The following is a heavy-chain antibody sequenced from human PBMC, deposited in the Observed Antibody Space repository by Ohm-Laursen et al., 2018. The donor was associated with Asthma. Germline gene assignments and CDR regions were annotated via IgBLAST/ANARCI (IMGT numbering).Heavy chain of an antibody. CDR2: IKPDGTEN. Sequence: SLRLSCAASGFTFSSYGMHWVRQAPGKGMEWVANIKPDGTENAYLDSVKGRSTISRDNAKNSLYLQMNSLRAEDTALYYCAKDMGAAAGSLGYWGQGTLVTVSS. D-gene: IGHD6-13*01. V-gene: IGHV3-7*03. CDR1: GFTFSSYG. J-gene: IGHJ4*02. CDR3: AKDMGAAAGSLGY.